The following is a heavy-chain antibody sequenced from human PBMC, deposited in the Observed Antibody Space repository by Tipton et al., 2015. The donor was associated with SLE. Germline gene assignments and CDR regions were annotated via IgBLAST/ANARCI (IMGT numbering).Heavy chain of an antibody. J-gene: IGHJ4*02. D-gene: IGHD6-13*01. CDR1: GGSFSGYF. V-gene: IGHV4-34*01. Sequence: GLVKPSETLSLTCAVYGGSFSGYFWSWIRQLPDKGLEWIGEINHSGTTNCNPSLKSRVTISVDTSKNQFSLKLSSVTSADTAVYYCARYEGGGAGKGDWDQGTLVTVSS. CDR2: INHSGTT. CDR3: ARYEGGGAGKGD.